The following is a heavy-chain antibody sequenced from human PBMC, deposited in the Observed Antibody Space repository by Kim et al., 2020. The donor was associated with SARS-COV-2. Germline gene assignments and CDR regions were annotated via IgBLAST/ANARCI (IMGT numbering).Heavy chain of an antibody. Sequence: GGSLRLSCAASGFTFSSYGMHWVRQAPGKGLEWVAVIWYDGSNKYYADSVKGRFTISRDNSKNTLYLQMNSLRAEDTAVYYCARDVSLPVTFLFGMDVWGQGTTVTVSS. V-gene: IGHV3-33*01. CDR1: GFTFSSYG. CDR2: IWYDGSNK. D-gene: IGHD3-10*01. CDR3: ARDVSLPVTFLFGMDV. J-gene: IGHJ6*02.